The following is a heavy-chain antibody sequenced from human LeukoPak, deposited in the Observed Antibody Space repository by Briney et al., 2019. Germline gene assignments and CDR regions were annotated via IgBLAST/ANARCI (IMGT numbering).Heavy chain of an antibody. D-gene: IGHD6-13*01. CDR3: AKEPRGSSSRLIYFDY. CDR1: GFTVSNDY. V-gene: IGHV3-23*01. Sequence: PGGSLRLSCAASGFTVSNDYMTWVRQAPGKGLEWVSVISGSGGSTYYADSVKGRFTISRDNSKNTLYLQMNSLRAEDTAVYYCAKEPRGSSSRLIYFDYWGQGTLVTVSS. CDR2: ISGSGGST. J-gene: IGHJ4*02.